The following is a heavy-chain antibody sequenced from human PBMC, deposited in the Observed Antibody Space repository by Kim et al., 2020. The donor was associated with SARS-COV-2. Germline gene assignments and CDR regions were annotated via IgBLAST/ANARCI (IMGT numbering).Heavy chain of an antibody. Sequence: GGSLRLSCAASGFTFSSYAMHWVRQAPGKGLEWVAVISYDGSNKYYADSVKGRFTISRDNSKNTLYLQMNSLRAEDTAVYYCARGAGHWGQGTLVTVSS. J-gene: IGHJ4*02. CDR2: ISYDGSNK. V-gene: IGHV3-30*04. CDR1: GFTFSSYA. CDR3: ARGAGH.